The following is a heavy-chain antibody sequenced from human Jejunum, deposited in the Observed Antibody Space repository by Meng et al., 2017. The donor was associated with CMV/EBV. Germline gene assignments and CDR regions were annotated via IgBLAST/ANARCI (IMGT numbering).Heavy chain of an antibody. CDR3: ARDQPVAAADY. CDR1: GFTFSSCE. J-gene: IGHJ4*02. CDR2: ISTSGSTT. D-gene: IGHD6-13*01. Sequence: AASGFTFSSCEMNWVRQAPGRGLEWVSFISTSGSTTYYADSVKGRFTISRDNAKNSLYLQMNSLRAEDTGIYYCARDQPVAAADYWGQGTLVTVSS. V-gene: IGHV3-48*03.